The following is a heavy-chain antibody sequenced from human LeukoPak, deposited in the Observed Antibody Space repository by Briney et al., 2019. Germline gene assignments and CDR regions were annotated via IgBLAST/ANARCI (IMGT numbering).Heavy chain of an antibody. V-gene: IGHV1-3*01. CDR1: GYTFNSFV. CDR3: ARGHIFLAGNEGLDC. J-gene: IGHJ4*02. Sequence: GASVKVSCKTSGYTFNSFVIHWVRQAPGQRLEWMGWINAANGNTKYSPKFQDRVTITSDTSASTAYMELNSLRFEDTAIYYCARGHIFLAGNEGLDCWGQGTLVTASS. CDR2: INAANGNT. D-gene: IGHD3-9*01.